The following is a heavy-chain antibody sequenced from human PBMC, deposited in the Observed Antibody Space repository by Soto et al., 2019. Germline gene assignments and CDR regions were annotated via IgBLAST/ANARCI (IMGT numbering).Heavy chain of an antibody. V-gene: IGHV4-34*01. CDR1: GGSFMGYY. CDR3: GSLLSAAGTFIDY. D-gene: IGHD6-13*01. J-gene: IGHJ4*02. Sequence: SETLSLTCAVYGGSFMGYYLSWILQPPGKGLEWIGEINHSGSTNYNPSLKSRVTISVDTSQNQFSLKLSSVTGADTAVDCFGSLLSAAGTFIDYCGRRPLVTVSS. CDR2: INHSGST.